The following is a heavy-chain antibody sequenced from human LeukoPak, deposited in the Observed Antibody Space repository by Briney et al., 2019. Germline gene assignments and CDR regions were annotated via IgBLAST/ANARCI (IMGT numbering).Heavy chain of an antibody. D-gene: IGHD3-10*01. CDR1: GGSISSSSYY. V-gene: IGHV4-39*01. CDR2: IYYSGST. CDR3: ARTGAQWFGESPDY. J-gene: IGHJ4*02. Sequence: SETLSLTCTVSGGSISSSSYYWGWIRQPPGKGLEWIGSIYYSGSTYYNPSLKSRVTISVDTSKNQFSLKLSSVTAADTAVYYCARTGAQWFGESPDYWGQGTLVTVSS.